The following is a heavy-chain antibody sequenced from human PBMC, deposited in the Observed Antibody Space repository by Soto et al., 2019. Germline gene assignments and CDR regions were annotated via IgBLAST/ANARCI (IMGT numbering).Heavy chain of an antibody. V-gene: IGHV3-11*01. Sequence: GGSLRLSCAASGFTFSDYYMSWIRQAPGKGLEWVSYISSSGSTIYYADSVKGRFTISRDNAKNSLYLQISSLRAEDTALYYCARHGGTPDLYFDYWGQGTPVTVSS. J-gene: IGHJ4*02. CDR1: GFTFSDYY. D-gene: IGHD3-16*01. CDR3: ARHGGTPDLYFDY. CDR2: ISSSGSTI.